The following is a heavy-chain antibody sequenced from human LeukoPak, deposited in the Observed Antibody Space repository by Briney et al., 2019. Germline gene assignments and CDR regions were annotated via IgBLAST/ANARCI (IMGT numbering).Heavy chain of an antibody. CDR3: ARALSWGGSSPRFDP. V-gene: IGHV1-24*01. J-gene: IGHJ5*02. CDR1: GYTLTQLS. CDR2: FDREDGET. D-gene: IGHD1-26*01. Sequence: ASVKVSCKVSGYTLTQLSMHWVRQAPGKGLEWMGGFDREDGETVYAQKFQGRVTMTEDISTDTAYMELSSLRSEDTAVYYCARALSWGGSSPRFDPWGQGTLVTVSS.